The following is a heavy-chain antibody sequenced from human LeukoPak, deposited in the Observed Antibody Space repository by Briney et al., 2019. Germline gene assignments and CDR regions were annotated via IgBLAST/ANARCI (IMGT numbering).Heavy chain of an antibody. D-gene: IGHD3-10*01. V-gene: IGHV3-48*03. J-gene: IGHJ4*01. CDR2: ISSSGSTI. CDR1: GFTFSSYE. CDR3: AREGLLWFGETNDFDY. Sequence: PGGSLRLSCATSGFTFSSYEMNWVRQAPGKGLEWVSYISSSGSTIYYADSVKGRFTISRDNAKNSLYLQMNSLRAEDTAVYYCAREGLLWFGETNDFDYWGQGTLVTVSS.